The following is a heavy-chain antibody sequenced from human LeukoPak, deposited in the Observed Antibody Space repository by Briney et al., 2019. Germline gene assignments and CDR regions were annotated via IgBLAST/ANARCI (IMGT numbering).Heavy chain of an antibody. J-gene: IGHJ6*04. V-gene: IGHV3-30*04. D-gene: IGHD4-11*01. CDR1: RFTISSYA. Sequence: RSLTLSCAAYRFTISSYAMHRLRQAPGKELKWVAMISYDGRNKYYADSVKGRFTISRDNSKNTLYLQLNSLRAEDTAVYYCARGSVTTFYYYGMDLWGKGTTVTVS. CDR2: ISYDGRNK. CDR3: ARGSVTTFYYYGMDL.